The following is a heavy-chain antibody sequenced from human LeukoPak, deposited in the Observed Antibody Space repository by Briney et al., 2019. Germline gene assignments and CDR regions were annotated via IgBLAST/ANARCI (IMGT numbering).Heavy chain of an antibody. J-gene: IGHJ4*02. CDR1: GFTFSSYA. D-gene: IGHD2-21*01. Sequence: PGGSLRLSCAASGFTFSSYAMSWVRQAPGKGLEWVSGISDSGGSTYYADSVKGRFTITRDNPKNTLYLQMNSLRAEHTAIYYCAPPYYFDYWGQGTLVTVSS. CDR2: ISDSGGST. V-gene: IGHV3-23*01. CDR3: APPYYFDY.